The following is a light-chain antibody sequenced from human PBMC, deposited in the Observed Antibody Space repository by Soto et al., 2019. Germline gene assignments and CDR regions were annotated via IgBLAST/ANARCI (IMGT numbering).Light chain of an antibody. V-gene: IGKV3-20*01. CDR2: GAS. CDR3: QQYVSSPFT. CDR1: QSVDSNY. J-gene: IGKJ2*01. Sequence: EIVLTQSPDTLSLSPGERATLSCRASQSVDSNYLAWYQQKPGQAPRLLIFGASKRATGIPDRFSGSGSGRDFTLTISGLEPEDFAVYYCQQYVSSPFTFGQGTKVDIK.